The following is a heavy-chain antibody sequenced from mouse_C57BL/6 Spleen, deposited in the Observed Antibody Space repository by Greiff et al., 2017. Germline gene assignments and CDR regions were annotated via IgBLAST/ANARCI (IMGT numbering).Heavy chain of an antibody. J-gene: IGHJ3*01. Sequence: EVKLMESGPELVKPGASVKMSCKASGYTFTDYNMHWVKQSHGKSLEWIGYINPNNGGTSYNQKFKGKATLTVNKSSSTAYMELRSLTSEDSAVYYCAPIYDGYPWFAYWGQGTLVTVSA. CDR2: INPNNGGT. CDR3: APIYDGYPWFAY. V-gene: IGHV1-22*01. CDR1: GYTFTDYN. D-gene: IGHD2-3*01.